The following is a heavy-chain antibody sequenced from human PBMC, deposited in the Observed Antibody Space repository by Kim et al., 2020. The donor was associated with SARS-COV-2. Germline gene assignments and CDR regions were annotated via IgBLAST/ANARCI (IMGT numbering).Heavy chain of an antibody. J-gene: IGHJ5*02. Sequence: SETLSLTCTVSGGSISSYYWSWIRQPPGKGLEWIGYIYYSGSTNYNPSLKSRVTISVDTSKNQFSLKLSSVTAADTAVYYCARHAYIGVVTEGHWFDPWGQGTLVTVSS. D-gene: IGHD2-21*02. CDR3: ARHAYIGVVTEGHWFDP. V-gene: IGHV4-59*08. CDR1: GGSISSYY. CDR2: IYYSGST.